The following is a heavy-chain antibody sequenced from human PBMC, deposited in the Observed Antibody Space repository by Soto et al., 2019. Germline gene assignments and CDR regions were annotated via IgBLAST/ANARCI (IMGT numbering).Heavy chain of an antibody. V-gene: IGHV3-21*01. D-gene: IGHD3-22*01. Sequence: GGSLRLSCAASGFTFSSYSMNWVRQAPGKGLEWVSSISSSSSYIYYADSVKGRFTISRDNAKNTLYLQMNSLRAEDTAVYYCVRDPDDFYDSGDYYDFWGQGTLVTVSS. J-gene: IGHJ4*02. CDR2: ISSSSSYI. CDR3: VRDPDDFYDSGDYYDF. CDR1: GFTFSSYS.